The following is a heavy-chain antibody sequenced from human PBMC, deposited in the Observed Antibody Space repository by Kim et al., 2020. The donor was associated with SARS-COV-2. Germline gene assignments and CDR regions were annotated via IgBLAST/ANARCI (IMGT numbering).Heavy chain of an antibody. Sequence: GSTYYADSVKGRFTISRDNSKNTLYLQMNSLRAEDTAVYYCAKGKTTLDYWGQGTLVTVSS. CDR2: GST. V-gene: IGHV3-23*01. D-gene: IGHD4-17*01. CDR3: AKGKTTLDY. J-gene: IGHJ4*02.